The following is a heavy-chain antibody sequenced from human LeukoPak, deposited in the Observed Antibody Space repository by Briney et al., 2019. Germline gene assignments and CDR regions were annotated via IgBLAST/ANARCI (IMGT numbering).Heavy chain of an antibody. CDR2: IYYSGST. V-gene: IGHV4-39*01. D-gene: IGHD5-12*01. CDR1: GGSISSCSYY. Sequence: SETLSLTCTVSGGSISSCSYYWGWIRQPPGKGLEWIGSIYYSGSTYYNPSLKSRVTISVDTSKNQFSLKLSSVTAADTAVYYCARLTYGGYGDDYWGQGTLVTVSS. CDR3: ARLTYGGYGDDY. J-gene: IGHJ4*02.